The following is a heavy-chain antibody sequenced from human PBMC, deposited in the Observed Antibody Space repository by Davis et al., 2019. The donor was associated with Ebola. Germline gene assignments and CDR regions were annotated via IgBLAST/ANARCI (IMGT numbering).Heavy chain of an antibody. J-gene: IGHJ4*02. V-gene: IGHV1-2*04. Sequence: ASVKVSCKASGYTFTGYYMHWVRQAPGQGLEWMGWINPNSGGTNYAQKFQGWVTMTRDTSISTAYMELSRLRSDDTAVYYCAREPLGYSYGFDYWGQGTLVTVSS. D-gene: IGHD5-18*01. CDR3: AREPLGYSYGFDY. CDR2: INPNSGGT. CDR1: GYTFTGYY.